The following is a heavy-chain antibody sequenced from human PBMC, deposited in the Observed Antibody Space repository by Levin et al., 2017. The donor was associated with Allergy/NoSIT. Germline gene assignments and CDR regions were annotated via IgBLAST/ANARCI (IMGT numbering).Heavy chain of an antibody. D-gene: IGHD6-19*01. CDR1: GFTVSSNY. Sequence: GGSLRLSCAASGFTVSSNYMSWVRQAPGKGLEWVSVIYSGGSTYYADSVKGRFTISRDNSKNTLYLQMNSLRAEGTAVYYCARQGSGWYGFDYWGQGTLVTVSS. J-gene: IGHJ4*02. V-gene: IGHV3-53*01. CDR3: ARQGSGWYGFDY. CDR2: IYSGGST.